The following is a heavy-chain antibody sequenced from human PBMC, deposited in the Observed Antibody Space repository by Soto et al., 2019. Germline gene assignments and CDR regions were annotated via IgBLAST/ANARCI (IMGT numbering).Heavy chain of an antibody. CDR1: GFKFDDYM. V-gene: IGHV3-43*01. CDR2: ISWDGDFL. Sequence: EVLLVESGGGVVQPGGSLRLSCAASGFKFDDYMMHWVRQAPGKGLEWISRISWDGDFLDYADSIKGRFTVSRDNSKNSLYLHMNSLKTDDTAFYYCAKEGNGGSSLDHWGQGTLVTVSS. D-gene: IGHD1-26*01. J-gene: IGHJ4*02. CDR3: AKEGNGGSSLDH.